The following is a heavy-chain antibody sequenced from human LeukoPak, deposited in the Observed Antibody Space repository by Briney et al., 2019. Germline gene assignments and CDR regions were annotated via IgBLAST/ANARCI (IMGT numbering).Heavy chain of an antibody. Sequence: GASVKVSCKASGYTFTGYYMHWVRQAPGQGLEWMGGIIPIFGTANYAQKFQGRVTITTDESTSTAYMELSSLRSEDTAVYYCARGSEGYNSPHGYYYYMDVWGKGTTVTVSS. D-gene: IGHD1-1*01. CDR3: ARGSEGYNSPHGYYYYMDV. V-gene: IGHV1-69*05. J-gene: IGHJ6*03. CDR2: IIPIFGTA. CDR1: GYTFTGYY.